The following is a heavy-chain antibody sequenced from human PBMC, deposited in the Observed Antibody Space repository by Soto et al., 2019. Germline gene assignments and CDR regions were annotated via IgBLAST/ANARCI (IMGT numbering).Heavy chain of an antibody. D-gene: IGHD6-19*01. V-gene: IGHV4-59*01. Sequence: QVQLQESGPGLVKPSETLSLTCSVSGGSISGSYWSWIRQSPGKGLEWIGYVYYTGSTNYSPSLRSRVSISVETSKNEFSLRLSSVTAADTAVYFCARSVAVPGAHIDYWGQGTQVTVSS. J-gene: IGHJ4*02. CDR1: GGSISGSY. CDR3: ARSVAVPGAHIDY. CDR2: VYYTGST.